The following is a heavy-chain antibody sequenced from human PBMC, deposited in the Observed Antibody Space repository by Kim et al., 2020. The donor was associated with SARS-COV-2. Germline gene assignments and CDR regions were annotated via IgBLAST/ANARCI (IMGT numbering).Heavy chain of an antibody. V-gene: IGHV5-51*01. Sequence: TYSPPFQGQITISPDTSISTAYLQWSSLKASDTAMYYCAREAPGSFYFDYWGQGTLVTVSS. D-gene: IGHD3-16*02. J-gene: IGHJ4*02. CDR3: AREAPGSFYFDY.